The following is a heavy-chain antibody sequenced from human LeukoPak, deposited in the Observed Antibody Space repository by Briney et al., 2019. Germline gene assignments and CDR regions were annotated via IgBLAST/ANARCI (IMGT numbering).Heavy chain of an antibody. V-gene: IGHV3-7*01. D-gene: IGHD5-12*01. Sequence: GGSLRLSCAASGFSFNAYWMAWVRQAPGTGLEWVANINPAGSETFHVDPVKGRFSISRDHAKNLLYLQINSLRAEDTAVYYCATFGLVAALDLWGQGTLVTVSS. CDR2: INPAGSET. CDR3: ATFGLVAALDL. J-gene: IGHJ4*02. CDR1: GFSFNAYW.